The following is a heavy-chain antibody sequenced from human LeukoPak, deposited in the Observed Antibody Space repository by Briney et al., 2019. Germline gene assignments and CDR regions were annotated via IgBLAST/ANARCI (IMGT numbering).Heavy chain of an antibody. Sequence: PGGSLRLSCAASGFTFSSYAMSWVRQAPGKGLEWVSAISCSGGTTYYADSVKGRFTISRDNSKNTLYLQMSSLRAEDTAVYYCAKEPREYCSSTSCPNWIDPWGQGTLVTVSS. CDR2: ISCSGGTT. J-gene: IGHJ5*02. CDR3: AKEPREYCSSTSCPNWIDP. CDR1: GFTFSSYA. V-gene: IGHV3-23*01. D-gene: IGHD2-2*01.